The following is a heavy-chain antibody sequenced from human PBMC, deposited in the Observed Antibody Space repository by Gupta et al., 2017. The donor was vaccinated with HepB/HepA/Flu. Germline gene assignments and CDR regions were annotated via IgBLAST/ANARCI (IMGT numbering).Heavy chain of an antibody. V-gene: IGHV4-34*01. D-gene: IGHD3-10*01. CDR1: GGSFSGYH. CDR3: AEVRSKCHYASGSGSFSYYYMDV. Sequence: QVRLQQWGAGLLKPSETLSLTCAVYGGSFSGYHWTWIRQSPAKGLEWIGEVYHSGSTNYNPSLKSRVTISVDTANKQFSLKLNSATAADTAVYYCAEVRSKCHYASGSGSFSYYYMDVWGKGTTVTVSS. J-gene: IGHJ6*03. CDR2: VYHSGST.